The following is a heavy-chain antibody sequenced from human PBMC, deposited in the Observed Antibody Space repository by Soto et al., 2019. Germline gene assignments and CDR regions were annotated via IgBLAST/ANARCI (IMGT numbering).Heavy chain of an antibody. CDR2: ISTTSTYT. D-gene: IGHD3-3*01. CDR3: ARDDGVSRTTVKAFDI. CDR1: VFTFSRYY. Sequence: GGSLRLSCASSVFTFSRYYMNCVRHSPGKWLEWVSSISTTSTYTHYADSLKGRFTISRDNDKKLLYLEMDSLRAEDTAVYYCARDDGVSRTTVKAFDIWGQGTKVSVSS. J-gene: IGHJ3*02. V-gene: IGHV3-21*01.